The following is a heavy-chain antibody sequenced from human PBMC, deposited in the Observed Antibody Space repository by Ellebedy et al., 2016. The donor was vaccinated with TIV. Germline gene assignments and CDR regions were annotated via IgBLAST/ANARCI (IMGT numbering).Heavy chain of an antibody. CDR3: ARVLRTVTTPRWYFDL. CDR2: INPSGGST. D-gene: IGHD4-17*01. Sequence: ASVKVSXXASGYTFTSYYMHWVRQAPGQGLEWMGIINPSGGSTSYAQKFQGRVTITRDTSASTAYMELSSLRSEDTAVYYCARVLRTVTTPRWYFDLWGRGTLVTVSS. J-gene: IGHJ2*01. CDR1: GYTFTSYY. V-gene: IGHV1-46*01.